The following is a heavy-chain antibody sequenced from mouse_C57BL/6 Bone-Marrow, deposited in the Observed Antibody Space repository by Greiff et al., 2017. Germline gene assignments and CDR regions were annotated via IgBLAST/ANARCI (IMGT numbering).Heavy chain of an antibody. CDR1: GYTFTSYG. V-gene: IGHV1-58*01. D-gene: IGHD2-2*01. CDR2: IYIGNGYT. CDR3: ARSGGLWFRRLFAC. J-gene: IGHJ3*01. Sequence: EVQLVESGAELVRPGSSVKMSCKTSGYTFTSYGINWVKQRPGRGLEWIGYIYIGNGYTEYNEKFKGKDTLTSDTSSSTAYMQLSSLTSADAAIYVCARSGGLWFRRLFACWGKGTMVTVSA.